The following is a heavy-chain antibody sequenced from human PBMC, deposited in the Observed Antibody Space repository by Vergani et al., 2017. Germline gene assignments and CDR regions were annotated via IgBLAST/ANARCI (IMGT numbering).Heavy chain of an antibody. Sequence: EVQLVESGGVVVQPGGSLRLSCAASGFTFDDYTMHWVCQAPGKGLEWVSLISWDGGSTYYADSVKGRFTISRDNSKNSLYLQMNSLRTEDTALYYCAKDRGGIEGIDYWGQRTRVTVSS. V-gene: IGHV3-43*01. CDR3: AKDRGGIEGIDY. J-gene: IGHJ4*02. D-gene: IGHD3-10*01. CDR2: ISWDGGST. CDR1: GFTFDDYT.